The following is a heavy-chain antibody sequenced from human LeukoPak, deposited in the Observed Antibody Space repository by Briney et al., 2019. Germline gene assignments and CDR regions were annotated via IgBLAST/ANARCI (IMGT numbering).Heavy chain of an antibody. Sequence: GGSLRLSCAASGFIFSTYSMNWVRQAPGKGLEWLGHMSDDGSEKHYVDSVRGRFTISRDPSKNTLYLEMTSLRTEDTAVYYCAREADSGYYRTVDYWGQGTMVTVS. J-gene: IGHJ4*02. CDR1: GFIFSTYS. D-gene: IGHD2-15*01. CDR3: AREADSGYYRTVDY. CDR2: MSDDGSEK. V-gene: IGHV3-30*03.